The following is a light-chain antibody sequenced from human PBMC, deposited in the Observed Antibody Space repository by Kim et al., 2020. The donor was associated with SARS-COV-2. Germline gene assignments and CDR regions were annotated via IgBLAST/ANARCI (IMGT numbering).Light chain of an antibody. CDR3: QQYLSTRSL. J-gene: IGKJ4*01. CDR2: WAS. V-gene: IGKV4-1*01. CDR1: QSVLYNSNNKNY. Sequence: DIVMTQSPDYLAVSLGERATINCKSSQSVLYNSNNKNYLAWYQQKPGQPPKLLIYWASTRESGVPDRFSGSGSGTDFTLTISSLQVEDVAVYYCQQYLSTRSLFGGGTKVDIK.